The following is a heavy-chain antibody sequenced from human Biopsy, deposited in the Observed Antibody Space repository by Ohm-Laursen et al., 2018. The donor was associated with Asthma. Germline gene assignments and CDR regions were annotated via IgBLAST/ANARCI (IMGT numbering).Heavy chain of an antibody. CDR2: INPNSGGT. V-gene: IGHV1-2*06. CDR1: GYTFIGCH. J-gene: IGHJ5*02. Sequence: ASVKVSCNASGYTFIGCHIHWMRQAPGQGLEWMGRINPNSGGTNYAQKFQDRVTMTRDTSISTAYMEVSRLRSDDTAVYYCARGQKSAGDRWFDPWGQGTLVTVSS. CDR3: ARGQKSAGDRWFDP. D-gene: IGHD6-13*01.